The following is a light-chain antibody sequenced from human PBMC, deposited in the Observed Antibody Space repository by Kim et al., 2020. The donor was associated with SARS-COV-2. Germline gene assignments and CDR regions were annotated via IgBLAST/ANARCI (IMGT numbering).Light chain of an antibody. CDR3: AAWDDSLSAHVV. CDR1: SSNIGSNY. Sequence: QRVNISCSGSSSNIGSNYVYWYQQLPGTAPKLLIYSNNQRPSGVPDRFSGSKSVTSASLAISGLRSEDEADYYCAAWDDSLSAHVVFGGGTQLTVL. CDR2: SNN. J-gene: IGLJ2*01. V-gene: IGLV1-47*02.